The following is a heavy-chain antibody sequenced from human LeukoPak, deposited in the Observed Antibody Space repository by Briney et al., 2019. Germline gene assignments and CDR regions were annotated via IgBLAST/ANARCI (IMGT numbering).Heavy chain of an antibody. V-gene: IGHV4-59*01. Sequence: PSETLSLTCTVSGGSISSYYWSWIRQPPGKGLEWIGYIYYSGSTNYNPSLKSRVTISVDTSKNQFSLKLSSVTAADTAVYYCASVDSGDPYYMDVWGKGTTVTISS. D-gene: IGHD2-21*01. CDR3: ASVDSGDPYYMDV. CDR1: GGSISSYY. CDR2: IYYSGST. J-gene: IGHJ6*03.